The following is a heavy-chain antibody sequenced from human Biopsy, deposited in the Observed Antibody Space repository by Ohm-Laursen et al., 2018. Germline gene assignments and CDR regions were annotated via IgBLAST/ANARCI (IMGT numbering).Heavy chain of an antibody. CDR2: ISSSGSFI. D-gene: IGHD4-17*01. Sequence: GSLRLSCTAPGFIFSTYTMNWVRQAPGQGLEWVSSISSSGSFIYFADSVKGRFTISRDNARNSLYLQMNSLRAEDTAVYYCGRGQTVAPGYYGMDVWGQGTTVTVSS. CDR1: GFIFSTYT. J-gene: IGHJ6*02. CDR3: GRGQTVAPGYYGMDV. V-gene: IGHV3-21*01.